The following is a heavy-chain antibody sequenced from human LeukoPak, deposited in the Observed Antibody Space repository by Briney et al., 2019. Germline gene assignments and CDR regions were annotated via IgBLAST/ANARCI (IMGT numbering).Heavy chain of an antibody. Sequence: GGSLRLSCAASGFTFSSYWMSWVRQAPGKGLEWVASIKQDGTDKYYVDSVKGRFTISRDNAKNSLYLQMSSLRAEDTAVYYCTRDPRHFDSCGQGTLVTVSS. J-gene: IGHJ5*01. CDR2: IKQDGTDK. CDR3: TRDPRHFDS. V-gene: IGHV3-7*01. CDR1: GFTFSSYW. D-gene: IGHD6-6*01.